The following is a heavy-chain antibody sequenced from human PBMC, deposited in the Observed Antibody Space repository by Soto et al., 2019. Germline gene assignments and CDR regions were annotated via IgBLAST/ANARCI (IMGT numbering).Heavy chain of an antibody. D-gene: IGHD6-13*01. J-gene: IGHJ6*02. V-gene: IGHV1-8*01. CDR2: MNPNSGNT. CDR1: VYTFTSYD. Sequence: GASVKVSCKASVYTFTSYDINWVRQATGQGLEWMGWMNPNSGNTGYAQKFQGRVTMTRNTSISTAYMELSSLRSEDTAVYYCARPPGYSSSWYYYGMDVWGQGTTVTVSS. CDR3: ARPPGYSSSWYYYGMDV.